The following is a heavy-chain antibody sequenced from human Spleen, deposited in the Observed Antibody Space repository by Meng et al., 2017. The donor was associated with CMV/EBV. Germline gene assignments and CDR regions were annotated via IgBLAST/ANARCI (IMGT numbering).Heavy chain of an antibody. CDR3: ARTSGSYYYYGMDV. V-gene: IGHV1-2*02. J-gene: IGHJ6*02. Sequence: ASVKVSCKASGGTFGSNALSWVRQAPGQGLEWMGWINPNSGGTNYAQKFQGRVTMTRDTSISTAYMELSRLRSDDTAVYYCARTSGSYYYYGMDVWGQGTTVTVSS. CDR2: INPNSGGT. CDR1: GGTFGSNA. D-gene: IGHD1-26*01.